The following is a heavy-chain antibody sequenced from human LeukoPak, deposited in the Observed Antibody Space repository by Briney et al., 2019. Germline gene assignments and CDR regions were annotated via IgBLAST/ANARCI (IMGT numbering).Heavy chain of an antibody. V-gene: IGHV4-61*01. D-gene: IGHD3-3*01. Sequence: SETLSLTCSVSGDSISSRTYYWTWIRQRPEKGLEWIGYIWNSGSTNYNPSLKSRVTISVDTSKNQFSLKLSSVTAADTAVYYCARSIFGVVFIGETNWFDPWGQGTLVTVSS. CDR2: IWNSGST. CDR3: ARSIFGVVFIGETNWFDP. J-gene: IGHJ5*02. CDR1: GDSISSRTYY.